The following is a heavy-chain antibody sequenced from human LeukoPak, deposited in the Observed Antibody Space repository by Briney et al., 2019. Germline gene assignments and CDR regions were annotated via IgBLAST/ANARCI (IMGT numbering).Heavy chain of an antibody. J-gene: IGHJ4*02. V-gene: IGHV3-43*01. CDR1: GFTFDDYT. CDR3: ANDAITSRDKPRIAAAGTFDY. CDR2: ISWDGGST. Sequence: GGSLRLSCAASGFTFDDYTMHWVRQAPGKGLEWVSLISWDGGSTYYADSVKGRFTISRDNSKNSLYLQMNSLRTEDTALYYCANDAITSRDKPRIAAAGTFDYWGQGTLVTVSS. D-gene: IGHD6-13*01.